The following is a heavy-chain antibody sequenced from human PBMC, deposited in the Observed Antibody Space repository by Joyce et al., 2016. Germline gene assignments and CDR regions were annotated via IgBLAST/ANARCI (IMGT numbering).Heavy chain of an antibody. Sequence: QVQLVQSGAEVKKPGASVKVSCKASGYSFTNYYMHWVRQAPGQGPEWGGIINPSNGATTYAQKFQGRVTMTSDTSTSTVYMELSSLRSEDTAVYYCARTMIVVAPFDYWGQGTLVTVSS. CDR1: GYSFTNYY. J-gene: IGHJ4*02. CDR3: ARTMIVVAPFDY. V-gene: IGHV1-46*01. D-gene: IGHD3-22*01. CDR2: INPSNGAT.